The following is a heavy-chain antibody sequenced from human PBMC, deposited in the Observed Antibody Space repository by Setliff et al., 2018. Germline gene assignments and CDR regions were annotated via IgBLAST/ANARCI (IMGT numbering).Heavy chain of an antibody. D-gene: IGHD3-3*01. CDR2: IRYDGSNK. Sequence: GGSLRLSCAASGFSFCHYGMHWVRQTPGKGLEWASFIRYDGSNKYYADSVKGRFTISRDNSKNTVFLQMNSLRSEDTALYYCAKYHYDFWSGEPKKWFDAWGQGTLVTVSS. J-gene: IGHJ5*02. CDR1: GFSFCHYG. V-gene: IGHV3-30*02. CDR3: AKYHYDFWSGEPKKWFDA.